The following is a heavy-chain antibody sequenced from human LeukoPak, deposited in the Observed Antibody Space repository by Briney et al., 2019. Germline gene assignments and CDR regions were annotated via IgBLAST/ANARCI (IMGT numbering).Heavy chain of an antibody. J-gene: IGHJ5*02. CDR1: GFTLSSHV. CDR2: ITGSGDYT. Sequence: GGSLRLSCAASGFTLSSHVMSWVRQAPGKGLEWVSGITGSGDYTYYADSVKGRFTISRDNSKNTLYLQMNSLRAEDTAVYYCAKGVAASLNNWFDPWGQGTLVTVSS. D-gene: IGHD2-15*01. CDR3: AKGVAASLNNWFDP. V-gene: IGHV3-23*01.